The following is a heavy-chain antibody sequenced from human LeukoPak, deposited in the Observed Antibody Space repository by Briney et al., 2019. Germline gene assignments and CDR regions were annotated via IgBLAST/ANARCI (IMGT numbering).Heavy chain of an antibody. V-gene: IGHV5-51*01. D-gene: IGHD2-21*02. CDR2: IYPGDSDT. CDR1: GYSFTSYW. J-gene: IGHJ3*02. CDR3: ARRVAYCGGDCYGDAFDI. Sequence: GESLKISFKGSGYSFTSYWIAWVRQMPGKGLEGMGIIYPGDSDTRYSPSFQGQVTISADKSISTGYLQWSSLKASDTAMYYCARRVAYCGGDCYGDAFDICGQGTIVTVSS.